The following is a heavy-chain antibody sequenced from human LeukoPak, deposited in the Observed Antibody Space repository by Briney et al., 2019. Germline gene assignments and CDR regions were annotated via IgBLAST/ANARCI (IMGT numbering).Heavy chain of an antibody. Sequence: GGSLRLSCAASGFTFSDYYMSWIRQAPGKGLEWVSYISSSGSTIYYADSVKGRFTISRDNAKNSLYLQMNSLRAEDTAVYYCARVLVSSSSYYYYYYMDVWGKGTTVTVSS. D-gene: IGHD6-13*01. V-gene: IGHV3-11*04. CDR1: GFTFSDYY. J-gene: IGHJ6*03. CDR2: ISSSGSTI. CDR3: ARVLVSSSSYYYYYYMDV.